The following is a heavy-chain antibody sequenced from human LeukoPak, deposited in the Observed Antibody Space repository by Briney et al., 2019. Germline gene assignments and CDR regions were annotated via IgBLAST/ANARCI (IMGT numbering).Heavy chain of an antibody. Sequence: SETLSLTCTVSGGSISSYYWSWIRQPPGKGREWIGNIYYSGSTNYNPSLKSRVTISVDTSKNQFSLKLSSVTAADTAVYYCARTSLYYYDSSGYSHDAFDIWGQGTMVTVSS. CDR3: ARTSLYYYDSSGYSHDAFDI. CDR2: IYYSGST. CDR1: GGSISSYY. V-gene: IGHV4-59*01. J-gene: IGHJ3*02. D-gene: IGHD3-22*01.